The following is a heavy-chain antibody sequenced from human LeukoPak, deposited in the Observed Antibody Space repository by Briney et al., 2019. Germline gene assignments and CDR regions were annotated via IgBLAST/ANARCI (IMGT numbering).Heavy chain of an antibody. V-gene: IGHV4-59*01. Sequence: SETLSLTCAVYGGSFSDYYWSWIRQPPGKGLEWIGYIHYSGSNTYNPSLKSRVTMSVDTSNNQVSLKLSSVTAADTAVYYCARWYCSSNTCYHMDVWGKGTTVTVSS. CDR1: GGSFSDYY. D-gene: IGHD2-2*01. CDR2: IHYSGSN. J-gene: IGHJ6*03. CDR3: ARWYCSSNTCYHMDV.